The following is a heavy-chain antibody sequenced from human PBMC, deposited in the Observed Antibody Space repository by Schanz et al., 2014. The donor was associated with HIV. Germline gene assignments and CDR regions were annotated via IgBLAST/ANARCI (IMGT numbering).Heavy chain of an antibody. CDR2: ISAYNGNT. V-gene: IGHV1-18*01. Sequence: QVRLVQSGAEVKKPGSSVKVSCKASGGTFSSFGISWVRQAPGQGLEWMGWISAYNGNTNYAQKLQGRVTMTTDTSTSTAYMDLRSLRSDDTAVYYCARGERTVHDAFDIWGQGTMVTVSS. CDR3: ARGERTVHDAFDI. CDR1: GGTFSSFG. J-gene: IGHJ3*02. D-gene: IGHD4-17*01.